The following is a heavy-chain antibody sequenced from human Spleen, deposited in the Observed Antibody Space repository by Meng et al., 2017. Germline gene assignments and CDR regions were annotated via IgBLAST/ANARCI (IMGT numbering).Heavy chain of an antibody. CDR3: ARILATVVTPGMDV. V-gene: IGHV3-21*05. J-gene: IGHJ6*02. Sequence: GESLKISCAASGFTFSSYEMNWVRQAPGKGLEWVSYISSSSSYIYYADSVKGRFTISRDNAKNSLYLQMNSLRAEDTAVYYCARILATVVTPGMDVWGQGNTVNGSS. D-gene: IGHD4-23*01. CDR1: GFTFSSYE. CDR2: ISSSSSYI.